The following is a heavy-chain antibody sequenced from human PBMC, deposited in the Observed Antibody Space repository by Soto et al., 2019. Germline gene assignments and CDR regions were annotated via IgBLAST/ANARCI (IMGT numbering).Heavy chain of an antibody. V-gene: IGHV3-30*18. CDR3: ANARIGG. Sequence: QVQLVESGGGVVQPGRSLRLSCAASGFTFSSYGMHWVRQAPGKGLEWVAVISYDGSNKYYADSVKGRFTISRDNSKNTLYLQMNSLRAEDTAVYYCANARIGGWGQGTLVTVSS. CDR2: ISYDGSNK. D-gene: IGHD2-15*01. CDR1: GFTFSSYG. J-gene: IGHJ4*02.